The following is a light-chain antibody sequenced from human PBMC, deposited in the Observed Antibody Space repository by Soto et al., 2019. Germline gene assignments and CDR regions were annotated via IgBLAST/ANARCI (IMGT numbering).Light chain of an antibody. Sequence: EVVLTQSPGTLSLSPGERATLSCRASPSVSSRYLTWYQQKPGQAPRLLIYGASSRATGIPDRFSGSGSGTEFILTITRLEPEDFALYYCQQYGSSTQVTFGGGTKVEIK. CDR1: PSVSSRY. J-gene: IGKJ4*01. CDR3: QQYGSSTQVT. CDR2: GAS. V-gene: IGKV3-20*01.